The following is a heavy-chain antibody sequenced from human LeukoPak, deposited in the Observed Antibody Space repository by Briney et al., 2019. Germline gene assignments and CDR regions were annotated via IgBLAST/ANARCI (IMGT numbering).Heavy chain of an antibody. V-gene: IGHV3-48*02. Sequence: GGSLRLSCAASGFTFSTYSMNWVRQAPGKGLEWVSYISSSGNTIYYADSVKGRFTISRDNAKNSLYLQVNSLRDEDTAVYYCAREGPVVRGSEVDYWGQGTLVTVSS. CDR2: ISSSGNTI. CDR3: AREGPVVRGSEVDY. CDR1: GFTFSTYS. J-gene: IGHJ4*02. D-gene: IGHD4-23*01.